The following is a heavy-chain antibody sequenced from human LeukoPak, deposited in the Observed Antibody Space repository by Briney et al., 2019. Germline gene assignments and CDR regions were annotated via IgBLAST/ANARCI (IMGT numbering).Heavy chain of an antibody. D-gene: IGHD3-22*01. CDR3: ARGSHYDSGGYYYPNCFDP. CDR1: GFTFSSYG. J-gene: IGHJ5*02. V-gene: IGHV3-33*01. Sequence: PGRSLRLSCAASGFTFSSYGMHWVRHTPGKGLEWVAFIHYDGSNKYYADSVKGRFTISRDNSKNTLYLQMNILRVEDTAVYYCARGSHYDSGGYYYPNCFDPWGQGTLVTVSS. CDR2: IHYDGSNK.